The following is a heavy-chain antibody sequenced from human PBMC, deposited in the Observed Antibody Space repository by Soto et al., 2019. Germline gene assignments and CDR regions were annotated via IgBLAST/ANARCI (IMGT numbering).Heavy chain of an antibody. J-gene: IGHJ6*02. D-gene: IGHD3-22*01. CDR3: ARERDYYYDSSGYLRFTYYYYGMDV. V-gene: IGHV6-1*01. Sequence: PSQALSLTFAISWDSVSRNSAACDWIRQSPSRGLEWLGRTYYRSKWYNDYAVSVKSRITINPDTSKNQFSLQLNSVTPEDTAVYYCARERDYYYDSSGYLRFTYYYYGMDVWGQGTTVTVSS. CDR1: WDSVSRNSAA. CDR2: TYYRSKWYN.